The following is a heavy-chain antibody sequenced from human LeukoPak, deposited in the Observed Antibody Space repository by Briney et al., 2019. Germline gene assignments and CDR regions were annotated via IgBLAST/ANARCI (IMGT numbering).Heavy chain of an antibody. D-gene: IGHD3-16*01. CDR2: IYYSGST. J-gene: IGHJ4*02. Sequence: PSETLPLTCTVSGGSMNNYYWNWIRQPPGKGLEWIGYIYYSGSTNYNPSLKSRVTISVDTSKNQFTLKLSSVTAADTAVYYCARGRYGWLPFDFWGQGTLVTVSS. V-gene: IGHV4-59*01. CDR1: GGSMNNYY. CDR3: ARGRYGWLPFDF.